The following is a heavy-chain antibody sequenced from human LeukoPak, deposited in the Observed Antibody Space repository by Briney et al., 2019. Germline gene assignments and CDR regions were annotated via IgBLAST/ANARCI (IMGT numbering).Heavy chain of an antibody. CDR1: GGSISSGSYY. D-gene: IGHD3-3*01. Sequence: PSETLSLTCTVSGGSISSGSYYWSWIRQPPGKGLEWIGYIYYSGSTNYNPSLKSRVTISVDTSKNQFSLKLSSVTAADTAVYYCARSITIFGVVGYDAFDIWGQGTMVTVSS. V-gene: IGHV4-61*01. J-gene: IGHJ3*02. CDR3: ARSITIFGVVGYDAFDI. CDR2: IYYSGST.